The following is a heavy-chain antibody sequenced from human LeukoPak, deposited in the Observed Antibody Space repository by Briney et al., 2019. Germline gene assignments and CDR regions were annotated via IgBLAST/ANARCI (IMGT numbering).Heavy chain of an antibody. CDR2: IYYSGST. D-gene: IGHD1-26*01. Sequence: SETLSLTCTVSGGSISSYYWSWIRQPPGKGLEWIGYIYYSGSTNYSPSLKSRVTISVDTSKNQFSLKLSSVTAADTAVYYCARVRGISGSYYSFDYWGQGTLVTVSS. CDR1: GGSISSYY. CDR3: ARVRGISGSYYSFDY. J-gene: IGHJ4*02. V-gene: IGHV4-59*01.